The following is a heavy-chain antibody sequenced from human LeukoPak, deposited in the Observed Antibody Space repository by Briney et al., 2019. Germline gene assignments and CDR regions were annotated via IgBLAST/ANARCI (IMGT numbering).Heavy chain of an antibody. Sequence: SETLSLTCTVPGGSISSSSYYWGWIRQPPGKGLEWIGSIYYSGSTYYNPSLKSRVTISVDTSKNQFSLKLSSVTAADTAVYYCARDSKTGLYYRRYHYMDVWGKGTTVTVSS. D-gene: IGHD3-22*01. CDR1: GGSISSSSYY. J-gene: IGHJ6*03. CDR3: ARDSKTGLYYRRYHYMDV. V-gene: IGHV4-39*07. CDR2: IYYSGST.